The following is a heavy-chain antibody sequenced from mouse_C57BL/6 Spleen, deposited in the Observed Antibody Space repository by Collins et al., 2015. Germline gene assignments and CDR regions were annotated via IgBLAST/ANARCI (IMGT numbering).Heavy chain of an antibody. V-gene: IGHV9-3-1*01. CDR3: ARRYGNYPYYYAMDY. D-gene: IGHD2-10*02. CDR1: GYTFTNYG. CDR2: INTYTGEP. J-gene: IGHJ4*01. Sequence: QIQLVQSGPELKKPGETVKISCKASGYTFTNYGMNWVKQAPGKGLKWMGWINTYTGEPTYADDFKGRFAFSLETSASTAYLQINNLKNEDTATYFCARRYGNYPYYYAMDYWGQGTSVTVSS.